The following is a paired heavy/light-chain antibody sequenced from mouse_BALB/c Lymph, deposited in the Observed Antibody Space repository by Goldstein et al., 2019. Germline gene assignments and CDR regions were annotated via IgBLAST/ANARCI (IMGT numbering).Light chain of an antibody. CDR1: QSVSTSSYSY. Sequence: DIVLTQSPASLAVSLGQRATISCRASQSVSTSSYSYMHWYQQKPGQPPKLLIKYASNLESGVPARFSGSGSGTDFTLNIHPVEEEDTATYYCQHSWEIPYTFGGGTKLEIK. J-gene: IGKJ2*01. V-gene: IGKV3-7*01. CDR2: YAS. CDR3: QHSWEIPYT.
Heavy chain of an antibody. Sequence: QVQLVETGGGLVRPGNSLKLSCVTSGFTFSNYRMHWLRQPPGKRLEWIAVITVKSDNYGANYAESVKGRFTISRDDSKSSVYLQMNRLREEDTATYYCSRSGYYGSDYFDYWGQGTTLTVSS. CDR1: GFTFSNYR. CDR2: ITVKSDNYGA. CDR3: SRSGYYGSDYFDY. J-gene: IGHJ2*01. V-gene: IGHV13-2*02. D-gene: IGHD1-1*01.